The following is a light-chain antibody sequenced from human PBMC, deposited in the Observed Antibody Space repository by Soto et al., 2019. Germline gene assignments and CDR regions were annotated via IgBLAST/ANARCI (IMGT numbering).Light chain of an antibody. V-gene: IGLV2-11*01. CDR1: SSDVGAYNY. J-gene: IGLJ1*01. CDR3: CSYAGSYDYV. Sequence: QSALTQRRSVSGSPGQSVTISCTGSSSDVGAYNYVSWYQHNTGKAPKLLIYDVNKRPSGVPDRFSGSKFGNTASLTISGLQADDEATFYCCSYAGSYDYVFGTGTKVTVL. CDR2: DVN.